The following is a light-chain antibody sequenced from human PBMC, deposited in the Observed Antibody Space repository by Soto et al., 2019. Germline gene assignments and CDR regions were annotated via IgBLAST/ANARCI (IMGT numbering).Light chain of an antibody. J-gene: IGLJ3*02. CDR3: SSYAGSNNLV. CDR1: SSDIGYYKF. Sequence: QSALTQPPSASGSPGQSVTISCTGTSSDIGYYKFVSWYQQHPGKAPKLLIYEVTKRPSGVPDRFSGSKSGNTASLTVSGLQADDEADYYCSSYAGSNNLVFGGGTTLTVL. V-gene: IGLV2-8*01. CDR2: EVT.